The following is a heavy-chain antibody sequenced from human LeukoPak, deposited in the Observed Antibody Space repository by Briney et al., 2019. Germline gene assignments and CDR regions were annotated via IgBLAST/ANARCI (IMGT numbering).Heavy chain of an antibody. CDR2: IKQDGSEK. Sequence: PGGSLRLSCAASGFTFSSYWMSWVRQAPGKGLEWVANIKQDGSEKYYVDSVKGRFTISRDNAKNSLYLQMNSLGAEDTAVYYCARVGDSSGYYYPGDFDYWGQGTLVIVSS. V-gene: IGHV3-7*01. J-gene: IGHJ4*02. CDR1: GFTFSSYW. CDR3: ARVGDSSGYYYPGDFDY. D-gene: IGHD3-22*01.